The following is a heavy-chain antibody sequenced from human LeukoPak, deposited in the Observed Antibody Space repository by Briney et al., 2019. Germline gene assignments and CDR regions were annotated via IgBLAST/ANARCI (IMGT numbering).Heavy chain of an antibody. J-gene: IGHJ6*02. V-gene: IGHV1-2*02. D-gene: IGHD5-12*01. Sequence: ASVKVSCKASGYTFTGYYMHWVRQAPGQGLEWMGWINPNSGGTNYAQKFQVRVTMTRDTSISTAYMELSRLRSDDTAVYYCARDQVATGVPAVYYYYGMDVWGQGTTVTVSS. CDR2: INPNSGGT. CDR1: GYTFTGYY. CDR3: ARDQVATGVPAVYYYYGMDV.